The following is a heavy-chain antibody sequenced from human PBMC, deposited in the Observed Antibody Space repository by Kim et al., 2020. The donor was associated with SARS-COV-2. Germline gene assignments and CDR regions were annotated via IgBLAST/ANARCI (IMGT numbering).Heavy chain of an antibody. V-gene: IGHV4-31*03. J-gene: IGHJ6*02. CDR2: IYYSGST. CDR1: GGSISSGGYY. Sequence: SETLSLTCTVSGGSISSGGYYWSWIRQHPGKGLEWIGYIYYSGSTYYNPSLKSRVTISVDTSKNQFSLKLSSVTAADTAVYYCARDGYVRYGDGDYYYGMDVWGQGTTVTVSS. D-gene: IGHD4-17*01. CDR3: ARDGYVRYGDGDYYYGMDV.